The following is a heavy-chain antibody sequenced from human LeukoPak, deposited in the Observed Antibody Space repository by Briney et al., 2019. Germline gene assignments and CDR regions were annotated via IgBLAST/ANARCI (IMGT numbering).Heavy chain of an antibody. Sequence: GGSLRLSCAASGFIFSSYSMNWVRQAPGRGLEWISYIGLASGFTSYADSVKGRFTISSDTARNSLYLHMHSLRAEDTAVYYCATEGGRVQGWYYYGMDVWGQGTTVTVSS. CDR1: GFIFSSYS. V-gene: IGHV3-21*05. CDR3: ATEGGRVQGWYYYGMDV. CDR2: IGLASGFT. D-gene: IGHD1-1*01. J-gene: IGHJ6*02.